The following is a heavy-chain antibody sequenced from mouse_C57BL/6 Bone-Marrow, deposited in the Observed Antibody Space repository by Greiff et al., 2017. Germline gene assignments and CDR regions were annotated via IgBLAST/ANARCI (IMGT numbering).Heavy chain of an antibody. CDR3: AWAYYSNSGGFDY. CDR2: IDPTGGDT. J-gene: IGHJ2*01. Sequence: QVQLQQPGAELVKPGASVKLSCKASGYTFTSYWMHWVKQRPGRGLEWIGRIDPTGGDTKYNEKFKSKDTLTVDKPSSTAYMQLSSLTSEDSAVDYCAWAYYSNSGGFDYWGQGTTLTVSS. CDR1: GYTFTSYW. D-gene: IGHD2-5*01. V-gene: IGHV1-72*01.